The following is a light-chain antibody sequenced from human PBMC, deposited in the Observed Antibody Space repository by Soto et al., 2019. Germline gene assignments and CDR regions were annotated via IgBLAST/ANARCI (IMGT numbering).Light chain of an antibody. CDR3: SSFTSKSTLI. CDR2: EVR. J-gene: IGLJ2*01. CDR1: SSDVGGSGL. Sequence: QSALTQPASLSGSPGQSITISCTGTSSDVGGSGLVSWYQFHPGKAPKLILYEVRNRPSGISFRFSGFKSGNTASLTISGLQAEDEADYYCSSFTSKSTLIFGGGTKLTVL. V-gene: IGLV2-14*02.